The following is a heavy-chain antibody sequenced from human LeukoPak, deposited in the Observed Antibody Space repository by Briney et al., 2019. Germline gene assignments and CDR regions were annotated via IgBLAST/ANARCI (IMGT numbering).Heavy chain of an antibody. V-gene: IGHV4-34*01. J-gene: IGHJ6*03. CDR3: ATSPRRIAAAGRKSRNYFYYIDV. D-gene: IGHD6-13*01. CDR2: IYHSGST. CDR1: GGSLSGYY. Sequence: SEALSLTCAVYGGSLSGYYWSWLRPPPGRGEEWVGEIYHSGSTNHNPALKSRVTISVDTAKNQFSLKLSSVTAADTAVYYCATSPRRIAAAGRKSRNYFYYIDVWGKGTTVTVSS.